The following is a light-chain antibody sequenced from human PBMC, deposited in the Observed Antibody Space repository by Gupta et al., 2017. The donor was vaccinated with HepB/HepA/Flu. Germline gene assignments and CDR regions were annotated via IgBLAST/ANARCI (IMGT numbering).Light chain of an antibody. CDR2: GKN. J-gene: IGLJ2*01. Sequence: SSELTQDPAVSVALGQTVRITCQGDSLRSYYASWYQQKPGQAPVLVIYGKNNRPSGIPDRFSGSRSGNTAALTITGAQAEGEADYYCNSRDSSGNHLVVFGGGTKLTVL. V-gene: IGLV3-19*01. CDR1: SLRSYY. CDR3: NSRDSSGNHLVV.